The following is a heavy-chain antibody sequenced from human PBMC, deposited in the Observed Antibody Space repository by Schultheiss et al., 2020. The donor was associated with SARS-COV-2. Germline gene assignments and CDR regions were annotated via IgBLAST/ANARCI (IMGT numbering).Heavy chain of an antibody. CDR2: IKEDGSEK. CDR1: GFTLSSYW. D-gene: IGHD5-24*01. V-gene: IGHV3-7*01. CDR3: ARGGGEMATILSGYYFDY. Sequence: GESLKISCAVSGFTLSSYWMSWVRQAPGKGLEWVANIKEDGSEKYYVDSVKGRFTISRDNAKNSMYLQMNSLRDEDTAVYYCARGGGEMATILSGYYFDYWGQGTLVTVSS. J-gene: IGHJ4*02.